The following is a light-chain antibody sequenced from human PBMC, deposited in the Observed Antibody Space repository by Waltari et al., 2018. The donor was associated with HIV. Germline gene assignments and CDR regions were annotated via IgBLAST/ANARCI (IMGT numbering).Light chain of an antibody. J-gene: IGKJ4*01. CDR3: QQLNSYL. Sequence: DIQLTQSPSFLSASVGDRVTITFLASKGIRSYLAWYQQKPGKAPKLLIYAASTLQSGVPSRFIGSGSGTEFTLTISSLKPEDFATDYCQQLNSYLFGVGTKVEIK. CDR1: KGIRSY. V-gene: IGKV1-9*01. CDR2: AAS.